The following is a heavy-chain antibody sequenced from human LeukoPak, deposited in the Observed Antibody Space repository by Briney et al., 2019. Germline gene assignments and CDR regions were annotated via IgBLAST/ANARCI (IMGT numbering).Heavy chain of an antibody. CDR1: VFTVSSDY. D-gene: IGHD3-10*01. Sequence: PGGSLRLSCAASVFTVSSDYMRWVRQARRKGLEWVSVIYSGGSTYYADSVKGRFTISRDNSKNTLYLQMNSLRAEDTAVYYCAVGDPSGYWGQGTLVTVSS. CDR2: IYSGGST. CDR3: AVGDPSGY. J-gene: IGHJ4*02. V-gene: IGHV3-53*01.